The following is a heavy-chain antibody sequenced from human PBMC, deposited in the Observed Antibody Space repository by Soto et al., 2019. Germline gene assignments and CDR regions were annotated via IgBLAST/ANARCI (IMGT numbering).Heavy chain of an antibody. CDR2: IRRGGGNT. D-gene: IGHD6-6*01. CDR1: GFTFSSYG. Sequence: PGGSLRLSCAAAGFTFSSYGRSWVRQAPGKGLEWVAAIRRGGGNTYYADSVKGRFTISRDNAKNSLYLQMNSLRAEDTAVYYCARDIAARLLSWFDPWGQGTLVTVSS. J-gene: IGHJ5*02. V-gene: IGHV3-23*01. CDR3: ARDIAARLLSWFDP.